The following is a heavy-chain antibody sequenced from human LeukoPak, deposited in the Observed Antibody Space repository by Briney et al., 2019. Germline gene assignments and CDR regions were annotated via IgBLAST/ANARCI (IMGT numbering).Heavy chain of an antibody. CDR2: IYTSGST. V-gene: IGHV4-4*07. Sequence: SETLSLTCTVSGGSISGYYWNWIRQPAGQGLEWIGRIYTSGSTNYNPSLKSRVSMSVDTSKNQFSLKLFSVTAADTAVYYCARDLGGYNYGYSFDYWGQGTLVTVSS. D-gene: IGHD5-18*01. CDR1: GGSISGYY. CDR3: ARDLGGYNYGYSFDY. J-gene: IGHJ4*02.